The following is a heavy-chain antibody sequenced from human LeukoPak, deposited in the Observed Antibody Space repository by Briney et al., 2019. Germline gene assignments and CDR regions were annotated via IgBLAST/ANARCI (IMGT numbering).Heavy chain of an antibody. Sequence: PSETLSLTCTVSGYSISSGYYWGWIRQPPGKGLEWIGSIYHSGSTYYNPSLKSRVTISVDTSKNQFSLKLSSVTAADTAVYYCARDGELAYCGGDCYVDYWGQGTLVTVSS. J-gene: IGHJ4*02. D-gene: IGHD2-21*02. CDR2: IYHSGST. CDR3: ARDGELAYCGGDCYVDY. V-gene: IGHV4-38-2*02. CDR1: GYSISSGYY.